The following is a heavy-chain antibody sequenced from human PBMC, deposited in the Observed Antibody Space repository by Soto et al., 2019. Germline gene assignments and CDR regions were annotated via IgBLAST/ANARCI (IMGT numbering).Heavy chain of an antibody. D-gene: IGHD5-12*01. V-gene: IGHV4-34*01. J-gene: IGHJ4*02. CDR3: ARQWLSYLDY. CDR1: GGSFSGYY. Sequence: SETLSLTCAVYGGSFSGYYWSWIRQPPGKGLEWIGEINHSGSTNYNPSLKSRVTISVDTSKNQFSLKLSSVTAADTAVYYCARQWLSYLDYWGQGTLVTVSS. CDR2: INHSGST.